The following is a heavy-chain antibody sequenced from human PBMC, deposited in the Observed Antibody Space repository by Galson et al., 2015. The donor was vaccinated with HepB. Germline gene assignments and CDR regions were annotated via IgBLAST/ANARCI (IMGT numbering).Heavy chain of an antibody. V-gene: IGHV1-46*01. Sequence: SVKVSCKASGYTFTSYYMHWVRQAPGQGLEWMGIINPSGGSTSYAQKFQGRVTMTRDTSTSTVYMELSSLRSEDTAVYYCARDLQGQWLGTYYFDYWGQGTLGTVSS. D-gene: IGHD6-19*01. CDR2: INPSGGST. J-gene: IGHJ4*02. CDR3: ARDLQGQWLGTYYFDY. CDR1: GYTFTSYY.